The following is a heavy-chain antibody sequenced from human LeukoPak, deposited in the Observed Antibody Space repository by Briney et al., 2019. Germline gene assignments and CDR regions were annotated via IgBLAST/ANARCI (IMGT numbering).Heavy chain of an antibody. V-gene: IGHV1-18*01. D-gene: IGHD2-2*01. CDR2: ISAYNGNT. Sequence: ASVKVSCKASGYTFTSYGISWVRQAPGQGLEWMGRISAYNGNTNYAQKPQGRVTMTTDTSTSTAYMELRSLRSDDTAVYYCARDRGDCSSTSCYGVPVDGLWFDPWGQGTLVTVSS. CDR1: GYTFTSYG. CDR3: ARDRGDCSSTSCYGVPVDGLWFDP. J-gene: IGHJ5*02.